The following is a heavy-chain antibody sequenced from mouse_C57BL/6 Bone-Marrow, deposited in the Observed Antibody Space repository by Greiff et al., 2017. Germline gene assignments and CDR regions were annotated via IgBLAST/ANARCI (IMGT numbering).Heavy chain of an antibody. D-gene: IGHD1-1*01. CDR1: GYTFTSYW. CDR3: GARRYYFDY. CDR2: IYPNSGST. J-gene: IGHJ2*01. Sequence: QVQLQQSGAELVKPGASVKLSCKASGYTFTSYWMHWVKQRPGQGLEWIGMIYPNSGSTNYNEKFKSKATLTVDKSSSTAYMQLSSLTSEDSAVYYCGARRYYFDYWGQGTTLTVSS. V-gene: IGHV1-64*01.